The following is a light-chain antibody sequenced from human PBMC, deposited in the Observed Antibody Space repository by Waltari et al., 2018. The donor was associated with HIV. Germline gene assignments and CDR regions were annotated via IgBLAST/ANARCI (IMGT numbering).Light chain of an antibody. V-gene: IGLV2-14*01. CDR1: SSDIGNYKY. Sequence: QSALTQPASVSGSPGQSITISCTGASSDIGNYKYVSWYQHHPGIAPKLIIYEDHNRPSGVSNRFSGSKSGKTASLTISGLQAEDESDYYCSSYTDSSVIFGGGTKVTVL. CDR3: SSYTDSSVI. J-gene: IGLJ2*01. CDR2: EDH.